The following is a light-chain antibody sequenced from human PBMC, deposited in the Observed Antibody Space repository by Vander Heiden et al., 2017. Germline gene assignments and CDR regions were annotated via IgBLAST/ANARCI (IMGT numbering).Light chain of an antibody. V-gene: IGKV3-15*01. CDR3: QHYNNWPPYT. Sequence: EIVMTQSPATLSVSPGERATLSCSTSQSVSSNLAWYQQKPGQAPRLLIYGASTRATGIPARFSGSASGTEFTLTISSLHSEDFAVYYCQHYNNWPPYTFGQGTKLEIK. CDR1: QSVSSN. CDR2: GAS. J-gene: IGKJ2*01.